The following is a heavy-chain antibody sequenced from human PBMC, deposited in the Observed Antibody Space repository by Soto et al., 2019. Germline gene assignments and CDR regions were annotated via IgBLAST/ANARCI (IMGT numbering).Heavy chain of an antibody. CDR1: GFTFSSYA. Sequence: PGGSLRLSCAASGFTFSSYAMSWVRQAPGKGLEWVSAIGGSGGSTYYADSVKGRFTISRDNSKNTLYLQMNSLRAADTAVYYCASSYGSGSTDYWGQGTLVTVSS. V-gene: IGHV3-23*01. CDR2: IGGSGGST. D-gene: IGHD3-10*01. J-gene: IGHJ4*02. CDR3: ASSYGSGSTDY.